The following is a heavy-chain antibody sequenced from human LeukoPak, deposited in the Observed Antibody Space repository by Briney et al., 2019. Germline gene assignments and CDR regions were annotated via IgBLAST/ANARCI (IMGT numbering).Heavy chain of an antibody. CDR3: ASGDGHGFDI. V-gene: IGHV3-74*01. D-gene: IGHD5-24*01. CDR1: GFTFTSYW. J-gene: IGHJ3*02. Sequence: PGGSLRLSCAASGFTFTSYWMHWVRQVPGKGLEWVSRITSDGSSTSYAGSVKGRFTISRDNAKNTLYLQMNSLRPEDTAVYYCASGDGHGFDIWGQGTMVTVSS. CDR2: ITSDGSST.